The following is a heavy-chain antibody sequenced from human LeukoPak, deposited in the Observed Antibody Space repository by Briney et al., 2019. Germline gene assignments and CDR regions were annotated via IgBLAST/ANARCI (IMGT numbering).Heavy chain of an antibody. D-gene: IGHD3-22*01. CDR3: ARSVVVITGSWFDP. CDR2: TYYSGST. J-gene: IGHJ5*02. Sequence: NPSETLSLTCTVSGGSINSYYWSWIQQPPGKGLEWIGYTYYSGSTNYNPSLKSRVTISVDTSKNQFSLKLSSVTAADTAVYYCARSVVVITGSWFDPWGQGTLVTVSS. V-gene: IGHV4-59*01. CDR1: GGSINSYY.